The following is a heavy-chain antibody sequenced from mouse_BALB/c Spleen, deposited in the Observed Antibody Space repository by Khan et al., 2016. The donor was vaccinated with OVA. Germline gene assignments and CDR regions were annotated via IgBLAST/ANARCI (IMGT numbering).Heavy chain of an antibody. CDR1: GFSLTTYG. J-gene: IGHJ4*01. Sequence: VQLKQSGPGLVAPSQSLSITCTVSGFSLTTYGVTWVRQTPGKGLEWLGVIWGDGNTDYHSALISRLSISKDNSESQVFLKLNSLQTDDTATYYCAKSFYSHYYAMDYWGQGTSVTVSS. V-gene: IGHV2-3*01. CDR3: AKSFYSHYYAMDY. CDR2: IWGDGNT. D-gene: IGHD2-1*01.